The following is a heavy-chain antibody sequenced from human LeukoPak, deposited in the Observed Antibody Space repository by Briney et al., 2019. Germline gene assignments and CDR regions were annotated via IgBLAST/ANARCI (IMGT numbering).Heavy chain of an antibody. Sequence: GGSLRPSCAASGFTFNNYWIHWVRQVPGKDLVWVSRIDGDASRTNYADSVKGRFTISRDNVKNMVYLQMSSLTVEDTAVYYCARYCNGDTCDGALDLWGQGTLVTVSS. CDR1: GFTFNNYW. CDR2: IDGDASRT. V-gene: IGHV3-74*01. J-gene: IGHJ3*01. CDR3: ARYCNGDTCDGALDL. D-gene: IGHD2-15*01.